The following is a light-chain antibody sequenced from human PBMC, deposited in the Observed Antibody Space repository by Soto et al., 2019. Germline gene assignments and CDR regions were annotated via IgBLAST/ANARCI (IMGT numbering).Light chain of an antibody. V-gene: IGKV1-33*01. Sequence: DIQLTQSPSSLPASVGDRVAITCRASQTISSWLAWYQQKPGKAPKLLIYDASDLETGVPSRFSGSGSGTDFTFTINSLQPEDIATYYCQQYDNLPLTFGGGTKVDIK. CDR2: DAS. CDR3: QQYDNLPLT. J-gene: IGKJ4*01. CDR1: QTISSW.